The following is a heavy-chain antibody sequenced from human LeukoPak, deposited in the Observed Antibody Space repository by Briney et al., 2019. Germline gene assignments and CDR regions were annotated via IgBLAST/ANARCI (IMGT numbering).Heavy chain of an antibody. CDR3: ARAAYYDFSGGMDV. Sequence: PGGSLRLSCAASGFTFSDYYMSWIRQAPGKGLEWGSYISSSTTYTNYADSVKGRFTISRDNAKNSLYLQMNSLRAEDTAVYYCARAAYYDFSGGMDVWGQGTTVTVSS. J-gene: IGHJ6*02. V-gene: IGHV3-11*06. CDR2: ISSSTTYT. D-gene: IGHD3-3*01. CDR1: GFTFSDYY.